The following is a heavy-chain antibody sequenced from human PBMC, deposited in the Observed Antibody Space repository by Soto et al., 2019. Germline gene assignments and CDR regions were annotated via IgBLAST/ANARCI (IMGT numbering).Heavy chain of an antibody. Sequence: GGSLRLSCAASGFTLPTYAMTGVRQPPGKGLEWVPSMNGAATSTSYADSVKGRFTTSRDTSRNTLYLDMRILRPEDTAVYYCARGGADHYNYGLDVWGQGTTVTVSS. V-gene: IGHV3-23*05. J-gene: IGHJ6*02. CDR3: ARGGADHYNYGLDV. D-gene: IGHD3-10*01. CDR1: GFTLPTYA. CDR2: MNGAATST.